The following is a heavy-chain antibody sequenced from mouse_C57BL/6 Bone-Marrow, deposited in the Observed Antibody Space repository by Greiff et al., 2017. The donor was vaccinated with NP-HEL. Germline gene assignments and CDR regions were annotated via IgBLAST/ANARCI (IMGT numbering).Heavy chain of an antibody. CDR1: GYTFTSYW. D-gene: IGHD3-3*01. Sequence: QVQLQQPGAELVKPGASVKLSCKASGYTFTSYWMQWVKQRPGQGLEWIGEIDPSDSYTNYNQKFKGKATLTVDTSSSTAYMQLSSLTSEDSAVYYCAREGGPDYWGQGTSVTVSS. V-gene: IGHV1-50*01. CDR2: IDPSDSYT. J-gene: IGHJ4*01. CDR3: AREGGPDY.